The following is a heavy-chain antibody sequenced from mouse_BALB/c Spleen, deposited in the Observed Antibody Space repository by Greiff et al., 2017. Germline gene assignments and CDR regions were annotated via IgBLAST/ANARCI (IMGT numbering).Heavy chain of an antibody. CDR2: IDPANGNT. CDR1: GFNIKDTY. CDR3: ALKRPWFAY. V-gene: IGHV14-3*02. J-gene: IGHJ3*01. Sequence: EVQLQQSGAELVKPGASVKLSCTASGFNIKDTYMHWVKQRPEQGLEWIGRIDPANGNTKYDPKFQGKATITADKSSNTAYLQLSRLTSEDTAVYYWALKRPWFAYWGQGTLVTVSA.